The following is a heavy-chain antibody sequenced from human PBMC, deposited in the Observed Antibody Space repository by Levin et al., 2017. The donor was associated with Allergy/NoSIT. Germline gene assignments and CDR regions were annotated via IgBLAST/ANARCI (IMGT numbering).Heavy chain of an antibody. V-gene: IGHV2-5*02. CDR2: VYGDGDK. CDR1: GFSVTTSTGG. D-gene: IGHD5-12*01. Sequence: GSGPTLVKPTQTLTLTCTFSGFSVTTSTGGVGWIRQPPGKALEWLAVVYGDGDKRYSPSLKTRPTISKDTSKNQVVLTMTNMDPVDTATYHCAHSLSGYDSYDYWGPGTLVTVSS. J-gene: IGHJ4*02. CDR3: AHSLSGYDSYDY.